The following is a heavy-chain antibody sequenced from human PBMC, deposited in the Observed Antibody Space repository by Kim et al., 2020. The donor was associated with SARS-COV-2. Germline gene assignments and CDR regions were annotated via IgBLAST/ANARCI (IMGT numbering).Heavy chain of an antibody. CDR3: ARYDF. V-gene: IGHV4-34*01. D-gene: IGHD3-3*01. CDR2: IDHSASA. J-gene: IGHJ4*02. Sequence: IDHSASANYHPSIQSRVTISADTSNNQFSLKMNSVTAADTAIYYCARYDFWSRGTLVTVSS.